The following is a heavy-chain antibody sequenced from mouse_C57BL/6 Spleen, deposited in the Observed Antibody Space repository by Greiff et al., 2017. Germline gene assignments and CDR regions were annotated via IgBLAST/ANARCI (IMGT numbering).Heavy chain of an antibody. V-gene: IGHV1-69*01. CDR1: GYTFTSYW. D-gene: IGHD1-1*01. Sequence: QVQLQQPGAELVMPGASVKLSCKASGYTFTSYWMHWVKQRPGHGLEWIGEIDPSDSYTNYNQKFKGKSTLTVDKSSSTAYMQLSSLTSEDSAVYYCARRVITTAYYFDYWGQGTTLTVSS. J-gene: IGHJ2*01. CDR2: IDPSDSYT. CDR3: ARRVITTAYYFDY.